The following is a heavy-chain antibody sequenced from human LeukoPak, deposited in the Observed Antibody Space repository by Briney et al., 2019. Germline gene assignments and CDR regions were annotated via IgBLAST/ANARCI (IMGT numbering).Heavy chain of an antibody. V-gene: IGHV3-30*02. CDR1: GFTFSSYE. CDR3: AKDRRGYSYGYRWFDP. Sequence: GSLRLSCAASGFTFSSYEMNWVRQAPGKGLEWVAFIRYDGSNKYYADSVKGRFTISRDNSKNTLYLQMNSLRAEDTAVYYCAKDRRGYSYGYRWFDPWGQGTLVTVSS. CDR2: IRYDGSNK. D-gene: IGHD5-18*01. J-gene: IGHJ5*02.